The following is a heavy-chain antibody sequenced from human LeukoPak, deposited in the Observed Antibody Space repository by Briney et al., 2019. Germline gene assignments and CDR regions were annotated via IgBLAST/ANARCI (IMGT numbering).Heavy chain of an antibody. D-gene: IGHD2-21*02. CDR1: GGSFSGYY. J-gene: IGHJ4*02. CDR3: ARDKYTYCGGDCYYFSY. CDR2: IYTSGST. V-gene: IGHV4-4*07. Sequence: SETLSLTCAVYGGSFSGYYWSWIRQPAGKGLEWIGRIYTSGSTNYNPSLKSRVTMSVDTSKNQFSLKLSSVTAADTAVYYCARDKYTYCGGDCYYFSYWGQGTLVTVSS.